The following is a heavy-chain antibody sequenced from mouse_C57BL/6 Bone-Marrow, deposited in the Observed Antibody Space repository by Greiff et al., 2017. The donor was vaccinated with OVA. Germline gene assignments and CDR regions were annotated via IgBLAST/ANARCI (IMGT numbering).Heavy chain of an antibody. CDR1: GFTFSDYY. J-gene: IGHJ3*01. CDR2: ISNGGGST. V-gene: IGHV5-12*01. Sequence: EVKLQESGGGLVQPGGSLTLSCAASGFTFSDYYMYWVRQTPEKRLEWVAYISNGGGSTYYTDNVKGRFTISRDNAKNTLYLQMSRLKSEDTARYYCARRGVTGFAYWGQGTLVTVSA. D-gene: IGHD2-1*01. CDR3: ARRGVTGFAY.